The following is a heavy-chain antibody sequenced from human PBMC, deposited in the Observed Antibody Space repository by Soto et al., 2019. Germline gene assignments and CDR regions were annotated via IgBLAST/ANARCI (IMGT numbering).Heavy chain of an antibody. CDR1: GFTFSNAW. V-gene: IGHV3-15*01. J-gene: IGHJ5*02. CDR2: IKSKTDGGTT. CDR3: TTAKYYDFWSGSVFDP. D-gene: IGHD3-3*01. Sequence: EVQLVESGGGLVKPGGSLRLSCAASGFTFSNAWRRWVRQAPGKGLEWVGRIKSKTDGGTTDYAAPVKGRFTISRDDSKNTLYLQMNSLKTEDTAVYYCTTAKYYDFWSGSVFDPRGQGTLVTVSS.